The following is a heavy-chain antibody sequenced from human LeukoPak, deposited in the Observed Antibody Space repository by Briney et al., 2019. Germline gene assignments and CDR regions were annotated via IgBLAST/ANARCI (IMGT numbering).Heavy chain of an antibody. D-gene: IGHD1-26*01. CDR3: AKDPPVAWETGGYFDY. CDR1: GFTFSSYS. Sequence: PGGSLRLSCAASGFTFSSYSVIWARQAPGKGLEWVSYVSSSGTATYYADSVKGRFTISRDNSKNTLYLQMSSLRDEDTAVYYCAKDPPVAWETGGYFDYWGQGTMVTVSS. J-gene: IGHJ4*02. CDR2: VSSSGTAT. V-gene: IGHV3-48*02.